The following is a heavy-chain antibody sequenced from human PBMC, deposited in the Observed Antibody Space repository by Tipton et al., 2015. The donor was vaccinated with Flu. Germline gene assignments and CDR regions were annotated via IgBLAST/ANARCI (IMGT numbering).Heavy chain of an antibody. CDR2: IYTSGST. CDR3: ARDSAAHYGMDV. V-gene: IGHV4-4*07. D-gene: IGHD6-13*01. Sequence: TLSLTCTVSGDSISSYYWSWVRQPAGKGLEWIGRIYTSGSTNYNPSLKSRVTISVDTSKNQFSLKLSSVTAADTAVYYCARDSAAHYGMDVWGQGTTVTVSS. CDR1: GDSISSYY. J-gene: IGHJ6*02.